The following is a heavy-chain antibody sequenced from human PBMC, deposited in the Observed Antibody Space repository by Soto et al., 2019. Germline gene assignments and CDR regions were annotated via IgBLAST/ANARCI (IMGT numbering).Heavy chain of an antibody. CDR2: INPNGGT. CDR3: ARDDSGFSGSHYIDYFNY. Sequence: GVSVKVSCKASGYTFSSYYMYWVRQAPGQGLEWMGMINPNGGTSYAQKFQGRVTFTRDTSAGTVYMQLSSLTSEDTAVYYCARDDSGFSGSHYIDYFNYWGQGTLVTVSS. D-gene: IGHD1-26*01. CDR1: GYTFSSYY. J-gene: IGHJ4*02. V-gene: IGHV1-46*01.